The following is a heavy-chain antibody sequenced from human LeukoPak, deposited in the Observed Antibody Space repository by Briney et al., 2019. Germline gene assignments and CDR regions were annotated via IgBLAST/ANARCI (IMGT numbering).Heavy chain of an antibody. V-gene: IGHV4-30-2*01. J-gene: IGHJ5*02. CDR2: IYHSGST. Sequence: TSQTLSLTCAVSGGSISSGGYSWSWIRQPPGKGLEWIGYIYHSGSTYYSPSLKSRVTISVDRSKNQFPLKLSSVTAADTAVYYCARGTERASWFDPWGQGTLVTVSS. D-gene: IGHD1-1*01. CDR3: ARGTERASWFDP. CDR1: GGSISSGGYS.